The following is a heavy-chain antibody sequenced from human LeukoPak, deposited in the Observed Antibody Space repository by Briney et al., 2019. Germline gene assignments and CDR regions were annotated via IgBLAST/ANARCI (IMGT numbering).Heavy chain of an antibody. D-gene: IGHD2-2*01. CDR2: IYYSRST. CDR1: GGSISSGGYY. Sequence: SQTLSLTCTVSGGSISSGGYYWSWIRQHPGKGLEWIGYIYYSRSTYYNPSLKSRVTIPVDTSKDQFSLKLSSVTAADTAVYYCARSPPYCSSTSCSWFDPWGQGTLVTVSS. J-gene: IGHJ5*02. V-gene: IGHV4-31*03. CDR3: ARSPPYCSSTSCSWFDP.